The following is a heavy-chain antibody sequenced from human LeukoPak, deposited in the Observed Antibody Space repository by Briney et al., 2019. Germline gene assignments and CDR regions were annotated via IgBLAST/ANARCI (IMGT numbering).Heavy chain of an antibody. Sequence: GGSLRLSCVASGFTFGKYWMSWVRQAPGKGLERVANIKLDGSEKNYVDSVKGRFTISRDNTKNSLYLQMNSLRVEDTAVFYCARDQYDTWSRRGNFDSWGQGTLVIVSS. CDR1: GFTFGKYW. D-gene: IGHD3-3*01. CDR2: IKLDGSEK. J-gene: IGHJ4*02. V-gene: IGHV3-7*03. CDR3: ARDQYDTWSRRGNFDS.